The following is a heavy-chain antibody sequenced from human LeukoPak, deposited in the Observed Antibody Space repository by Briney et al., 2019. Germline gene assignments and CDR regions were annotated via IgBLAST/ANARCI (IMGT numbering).Heavy chain of an antibody. J-gene: IGHJ2*01. Sequence: GGSLRLSCAASGSTFSNYAMTWVRQAPGRGLEWVSAISAGGTGSYYADSVKGRFTISRDNSKGTLYLQLNSLRAEDTAAFFCARNPTSADGNNWDWYFDLWGRGTLVTVSS. D-gene: IGHD3-16*01. CDR1: GSTFSNYA. V-gene: IGHV3-23*01. CDR3: ARNPTSADGNNWDWYFDL. CDR2: ISAGGTGS.